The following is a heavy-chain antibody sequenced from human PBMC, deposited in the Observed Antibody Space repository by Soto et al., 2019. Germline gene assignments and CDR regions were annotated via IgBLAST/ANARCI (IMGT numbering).Heavy chain of an antibody. CDR1: GGSISSYY. CDR2: IYYSGST. Sequence: PSETLSLTCTVSGGSISSYYWSWIRQPPGKGLEWIGSIYYSGSTYYNPSLKSRVTISVDTSKNRFSLKLSSVTAADTAVYYCARDSPYDFWSGYYTGWFDPWGQGTLVTVSS. CDR3: ARDSPYDFWSGYYTGWFDP. D-gene: IGHD3-3*01. V-gene: IGHV4-59*05. J-gene: IGHJ5*02.